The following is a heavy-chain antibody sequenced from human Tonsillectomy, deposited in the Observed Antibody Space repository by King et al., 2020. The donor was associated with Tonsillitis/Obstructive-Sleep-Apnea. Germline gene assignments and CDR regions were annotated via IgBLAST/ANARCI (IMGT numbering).Heavy chain of an antibody. CDR2: ISWNSGSI. Sequence: VQLVQSGGGLVQPGRSLRLSCAASGFTFDDYAMHWVRQAPGKGLEWVSGISWNSGSIGYADSVKGRFTISRDNAKNSLYLQMNSLRAEDTALYYCAKDSKGYSGYDRAFDIWGQGTMVTVSS. CDR3: AKDSKGYSGYDRAFDI. J-gene: IGHJ3*02. D-gene: IGHD5-12*01. CDR1: GFTFDDYA. V-gene: IGHV3-9*01.